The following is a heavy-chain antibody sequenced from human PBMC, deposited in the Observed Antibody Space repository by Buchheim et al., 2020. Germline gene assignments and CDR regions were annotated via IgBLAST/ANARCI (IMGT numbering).Heavy chain of an antibody. CDR2: ISWDGGST. V-gene: IGHV3-43*01. D-gene: IGHD1-26*01. CDR3: AKGIRSNWWELKGEYYYGMDV. J-gene: IGHJ6*02. CDR1: GFTFDDYT. Sequence: EVQLVESGGVVVQPGGSLRLSCAASGFTFDDYTMHWVRQAPGKGLEWVSLISWDGGSTYYADSVKGRFTISRDNSKNSLYLQMNSLRTEDTALYYCAKGIRSNWWELKGEYYYGMDVWGQGTT.